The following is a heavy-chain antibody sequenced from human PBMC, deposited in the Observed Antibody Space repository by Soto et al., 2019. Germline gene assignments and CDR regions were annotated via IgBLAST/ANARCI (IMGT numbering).Heavy chain of an antibody. V-gene: IGHV1-69*12. D-gene: IGHD2-2*01. J-gene: IGHJ6*02. CDR1: GGTFSSYA. CDR2: IIPIFGTA. CDR3: ARHVPAAGYYYGMDV. Sequence: QVQLVQSGAEVKKPVSSVKVSCKASGGTFSSYAISWVRQAPGQGIEWMGGIIPIFGTANYAQKFQGRVTITADESTSTAYMELSSLRSEDTAVYYCARHVPAAGYYYGMDVWGQGTTVTVSS.